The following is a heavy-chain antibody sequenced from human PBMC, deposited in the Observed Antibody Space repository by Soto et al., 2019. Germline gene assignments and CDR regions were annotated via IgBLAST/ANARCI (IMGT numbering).Heavy chain of an antibody. CDR1: GFSFSNYG. Sequence: GGSLRLSCAASGFSFSNYGMHWLRQAPGKGLEWVAVISDHGSHKYYADSVKGRFTISRDNSKNTLFLQMNSVRPEDTAVYYCAKGLVVVTVMYYFDYWGQGTLVTVSS. D-gene: IGHD2-21*02. V-gene: IGHV3-30*18. CDR2: ISDHGSHK. CDR3: AKGLVVVTVMYYFDY. J-gene: IGHJ4*02.